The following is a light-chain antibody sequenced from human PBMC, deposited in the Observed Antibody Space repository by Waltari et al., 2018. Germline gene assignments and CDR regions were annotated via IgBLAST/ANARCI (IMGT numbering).Light chain of an antibody. V-gene: IGKV1-5*03. J-gene: IGKJ2*01. CDR1: QGVVVW. Sequence: DIQMTQAPSTLSASVGDRVTITCRASQGVVVWLAWYQQRPGKAPKVIIYKASNLQSGVPSRFSGSGSGTDFTLTISSLQPDDFATYYCQQYNTYPYTFGQGTKLEIK. CDR3: QQYNTYPYT. CDR2: KAS.